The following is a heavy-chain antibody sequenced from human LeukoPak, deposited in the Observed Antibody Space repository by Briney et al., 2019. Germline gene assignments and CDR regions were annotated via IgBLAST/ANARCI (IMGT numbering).Heavy chain of an antibody. CDR2: ISAYNGNT. Sequence: ASVKVSCKASGYTFTSYGISWVRQAPGQGLEWMGWISAYNGNTNYAQKLQGRVTMTTDTSTSTAYMELRSLRPDDTAVYYCARDLTHPYIRNFGSSTAKGAFDIWGQGTMVTVSS. CDR1: GYTFTSYG. J-gene: IGHJ3*02. D-gene: IGHD2-2*01. CDR3: ARDLTHPYIRNFGSSTAKGAFDI. V-gene: IGHV1-18*01.